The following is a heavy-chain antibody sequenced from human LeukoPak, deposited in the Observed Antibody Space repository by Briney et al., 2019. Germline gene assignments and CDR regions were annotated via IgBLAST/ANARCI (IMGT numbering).Heavy chain of an antibody. D-gene: IGHD3-22*01. Sequence: PSETLSLTCTVSGGSVTSSGYYWSWVRQPPGKGLEYIDYIYYSGSTNYNPSLKSRVTISVDTSKNQFSLKLRSVTAADTAVYYCARDSASTGYMNAFDIWGQGTMVTVSS. V-gene: IGHV4-61*08. CDR3: ARDSASTGYMNAFDI. J-gene: IGHJ3*02. CDR1: GGSVTSSGYY. CDR2: IYYSGST.